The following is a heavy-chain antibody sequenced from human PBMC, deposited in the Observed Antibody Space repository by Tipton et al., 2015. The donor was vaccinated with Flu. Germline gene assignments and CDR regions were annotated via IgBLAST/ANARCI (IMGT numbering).Heavy chain of an antibody. CDR3: ARETGRGIAPRPAYYYYYGMDV. CDR2: IYYSGST. CDR1: GGSISSGDYY. V-gene: IGHV4-30-4*01. J-gene: IGHJ6*02. Sequence: TLSLTCTVSGGSISSGDYYWSWIRQPPGKGLEWIGYIYYSGSTYYNPSLKSRVTISVDTSKNQFSLKLSSVTAADTAVYYCARETGRGIAPRPAYYYYYGMDVWGQGTTVTVSS. D-gene: IGHD6-6*01.